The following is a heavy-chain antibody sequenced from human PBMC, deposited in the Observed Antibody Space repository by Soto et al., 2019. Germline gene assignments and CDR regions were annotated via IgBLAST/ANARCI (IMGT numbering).Heavy chain of an antibody. CDR3: ARLKSDCGSVMCYKGWVDY. Sequence: QVQLQESGPGLVKPLQTLSLTCTVSGASISSGDYYWSWIRQHPGKGLERIGIIHYSGSTNYNPSLESRVTISVDTSKTQVSLQMSSVTAADTAVYYCARLKSDCGSVMCYKGWVDYWGQGTLVTVSS. CDR2: IHYSGST. V-gene: IGHV4-31*03. CDR1: GASISSGDYY. D-gene: IGHD2-2*02. J-gene: IGHJ4*02.